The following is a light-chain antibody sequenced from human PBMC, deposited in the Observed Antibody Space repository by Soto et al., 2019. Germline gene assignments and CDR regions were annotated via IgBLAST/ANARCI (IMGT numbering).Light chain of an antibody. J-gene: IGKJ1*01. Sequence: EIVMPQSPAPLSVSPGERATLSCRASQSVSSNLAWYQQKPGQAPRLLIYGASTRATGIPARFSGSGSVTEFTLTISSLQSEDFAVYYCQQYNNWPRTFGQGTKVEIK. V-gene: IGKV3-15*01. CDR2: GAS. CDR3: QQYNNWPRT. CDR1: QSVSSN.